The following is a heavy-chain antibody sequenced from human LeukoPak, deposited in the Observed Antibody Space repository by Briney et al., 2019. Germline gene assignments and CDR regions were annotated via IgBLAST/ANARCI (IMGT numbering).Heavy chain of an antibody. Sequence: PSETLSLTCTVSGYSISSGYYWGWIRQPPGKGLEWIGSIYHSGSTYYNPSLKSRVTISVDTSKNQFSLKLSSVTAADTAVYYCARGGVLIAFDAFDIWAKGQWSPSLQ. CDR3: ARGGVLIAFDAFDI. CDR1: GYSISSGYY. J-gene: IGHJ3*02. CDR2: IYHSGST. D-gene: IGHD2-21*01. V-gene: IGHV4-38-2*02.